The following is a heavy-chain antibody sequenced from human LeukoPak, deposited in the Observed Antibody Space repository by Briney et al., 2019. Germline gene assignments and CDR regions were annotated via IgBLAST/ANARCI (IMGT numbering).Heavy chain of an antibody. V-gene: IGHV1-69*02. CDR1: GGTFSSYT. CDR2: IIPILGIA. D-gene: IGHD3-3*01. CDR3: ARARKDYDFWSGYSPFDY. J-gene: IGHJ4*02. Sequence: SVKVSCKASGGTFSSYTISWVRQAPGQGLEWMGRIIPILGIANYAQKFQGRVTITADKSTSTAYMELSSLRSEDTAVYYCARARKDYDFWSGYSPFDYSGQGTLVTVSS.